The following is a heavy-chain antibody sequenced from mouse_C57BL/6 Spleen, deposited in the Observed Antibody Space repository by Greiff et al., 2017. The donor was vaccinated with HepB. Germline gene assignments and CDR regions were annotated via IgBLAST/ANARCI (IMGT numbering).Heavy chain of an antibody. V-gene: IGHV1-15*01. J-gene: IGHJ4*01. CDR1: GYTFTDYE. Sequence: QVQLQQSGAELVRPGASVTLSCKASGYTFTDYEMHWVKQTPVHGLEWIGAIDPETGGTAYNQKFKGKAILTADKSSSTAYMELRSLTSEDSAVYYCTREGHGVVRAMDYWGQGTSVTVSS. D-gene: IGHD1-1*01. CDR2: IDPETGGT. CDR3: TREGHGVVRAMDY.